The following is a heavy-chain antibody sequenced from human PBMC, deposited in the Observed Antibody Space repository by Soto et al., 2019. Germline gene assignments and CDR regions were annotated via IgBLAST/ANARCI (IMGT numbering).Heavy chain of an antibody. Sequence: GGYLRLSCSASGFTFNTFAMHWVRQTPGKGLEFVSAISSNGGNTYCADSVKGRFAISRDNSKNTLYLQMYSLRPEDTALYYCVKEGYMRSDWYGQFDCWGQGTLVTVSS. CDR3: VKEGYMRSDWYGQFDC. D-gene: IGHD6-19*01. V-gene: IGHV3-64D*06. CDR1: GFTFNTFA. CDR2: ISSNGGNT. J-gene: IGHJ4*02.